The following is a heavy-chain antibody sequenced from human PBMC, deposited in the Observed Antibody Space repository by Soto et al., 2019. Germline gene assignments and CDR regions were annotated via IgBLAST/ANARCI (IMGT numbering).Heavy chain of an antibody. J-gene: IGHJ3*02. V-gene: IGHV1-69*12. D-gene: IGHD1-26*01. CDR3: ARCGGSATGDAFDI. Sequence: QVQLVQSGAEVKKPGSSVKVSCKASGGTFSSYAISWVRQAPGQGLEWMGGIIPIFGTANYAQKFQGRVTITADQSTSTAYMELSSPSSEDTAVYYCARCGGSATGDAFDIWGQGTIVTVSS. CDR2: IIPIFGTA. CDR1: GGTFSSYA.